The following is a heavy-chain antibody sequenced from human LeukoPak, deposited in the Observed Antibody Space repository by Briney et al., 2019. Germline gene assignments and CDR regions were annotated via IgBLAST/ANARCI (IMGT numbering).Heavy chain of an antibody. CDR3: ARARVTHYYDSSGYYYPIDQ. CDR2: IIPIFGTA. V-gene: IGHV1-69*05. Sequence: ASVKVSCKASGGTFSSYAISWVRQAPGQGLEWMGGIIPIFGTANYAQKFQGKVTITTDESTSTAYMELSSLRSEDTAVYYCARARVTHYYDSSGYYYPIDQWGQGTLVTVSS. J-gene: IGHJ4*02. CDR1: GGTFSSYA. D-gene: IGHD3-22*01.